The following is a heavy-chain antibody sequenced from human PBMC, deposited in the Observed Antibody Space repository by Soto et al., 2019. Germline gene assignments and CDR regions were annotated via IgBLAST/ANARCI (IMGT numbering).Heavy chain of an antibody. Sequence: GGSLRLSCAASGFTFSSYGMHWVRQAPGKGLGWVAVIWYDGSNKYYADSVKGRFTISRDNSKNTLYLQMNSLRAEDTAVYYCARDALTISSFDPWGQGILVTVSS. CDR1: GFTFSSYG. CDR3: ARDALTISSFDP. D-gene: IGHD3-3*01. J-gene: IGHJ5*02. CDR2: IWYDGSNK. V-gene: IGHV3-33*01.